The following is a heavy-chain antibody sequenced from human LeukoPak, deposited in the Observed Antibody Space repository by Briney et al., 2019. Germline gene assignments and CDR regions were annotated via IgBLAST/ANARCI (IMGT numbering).Heavy chain of an antibody. J-gene: IGHJ3*02. CDR1: GFTFGDYA. Sequence: GRSLRLSCTASGFTFGDYAMSWVRQAPGKGLEWVGFIRSKAYGGTTEYAASVKGRFTISRDDSKRIAYLQMNSLKTEDTAVYYCTSTYYDSSGYYYGAFDIWGQGTMVTVSS. V-gene: IGHV3-49*04. CDR3: TSTYYDSSGYYYGAFDI. D-gene: IGHD3-22*01. CDR2: IRSKAYGGTT.